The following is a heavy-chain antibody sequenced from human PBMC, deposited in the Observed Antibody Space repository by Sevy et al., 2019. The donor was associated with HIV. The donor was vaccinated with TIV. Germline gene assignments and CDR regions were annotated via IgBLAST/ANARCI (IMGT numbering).Heavy chain of an antibody. CDR3: ARDAQTWRGPWYGTSGADH. D-gene: IGHD1-1*01. V-gene: IGHV3-23*01. CDR1: GFTFSTYT. J-gene: IGHJ4*02. Sequence: GGSLRLSCTASGFTFSTYTLTWVRQAPGKGLEWVSSITPDDTHYADSVRGRFSVSRANSKNTLYLQMDSLTVDDTAVYYCARDAQTWRGPWYGTSGADHWGQGTLVTVSS. CDR2: ITPDDT.